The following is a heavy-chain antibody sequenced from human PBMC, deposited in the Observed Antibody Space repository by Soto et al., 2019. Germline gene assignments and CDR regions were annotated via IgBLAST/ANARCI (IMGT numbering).Heavy chain of an antibody. CDR3: AKGGGVLLWFGEFIDQFDS. D-gene: IGHD3-10*01. Sequence: PSETLSLTCTVSGGSISSGGYYWSWIRQHPGKGLEWIGYSYYSGSTYYNPSLKSRVTISVDTAKNQFALKLSAVTAADTAVYYCAKGGGVLLWFGEFIDQFDSWGEATVVTASS. V-gene: IGHV4-31*03. CDR1: GGSISSGGYY. CDR2: SYYSGST. J-gene: IGHJ5*02.